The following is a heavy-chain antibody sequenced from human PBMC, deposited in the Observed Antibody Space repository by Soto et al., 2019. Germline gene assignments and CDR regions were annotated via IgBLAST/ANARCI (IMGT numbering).Heavy chain of an antibody. CDR1: GYTFTSYG. D-gene: IGHD6-19*01. V-gene: IGHV1-18*01. J-gene: IGHJ6*02. Sequence: ASVKVSCKASGYTFTSYGISWVRQAPGQGHEWMGWISAYNGNTNYAQKLQGRVTMTTDTSTSTAYMELRSLRSDDTAVYYCAIAGGGAVAGRGFYYYSMDVWGQGTTVTVSS. CDR3: AIAGGGAVAGRGFYYYSMDV. CDR2: ISAYNGNT.